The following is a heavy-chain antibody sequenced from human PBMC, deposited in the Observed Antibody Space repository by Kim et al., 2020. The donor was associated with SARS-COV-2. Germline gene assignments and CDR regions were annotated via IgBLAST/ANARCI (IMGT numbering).Heavy chain of an antibody. CDR1: GFTVSSSY. Sequence: GGSLRLSCAASGFTVSSSYMSWVRQAPGKGLEWVSAIYSDGNTYYADSVKGRFTISRDNSKNTVFLQMNSLRAEDTAVYYCARGYNGWYFDYWGQGTLVTVSS. CDR2: IYSDGNT. D-gene: IGHD1-26*01. J-gene: IGHJ4*02. V-gene: IGHV3-53*01. CDR3: ARGYNGWYFDY.